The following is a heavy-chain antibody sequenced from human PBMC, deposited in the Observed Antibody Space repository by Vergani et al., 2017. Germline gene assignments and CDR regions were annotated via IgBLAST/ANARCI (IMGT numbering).Heavy chain of an antibody. V-gene: IGHV5-51*01. J-gene: IGHJ4*02. CDR3: ARLYGRDSSGSKYFDY. CDR2: IHPADSDT. CDR1: GYSFTKYW. Sequence: EVQLVQSGAEVKKPGESLKISCQISGYSFTKYWIGWVRQMPGKGLEWMGIIHPADSDTRYSPSFQGQGTISVDKSISTAYLQRSSLRASYSAMYYCARLYGRDSSGSKYFDYWGQGTLVTVSS. D-gene: IGHD3-22*01.